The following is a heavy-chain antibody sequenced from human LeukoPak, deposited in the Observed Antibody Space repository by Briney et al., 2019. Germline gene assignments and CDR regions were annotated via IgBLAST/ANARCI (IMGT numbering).Heavy chain of an antibody. CDR3: AREGSSSGWRPFDI. CDR2: IKNSGNT. V-gene: IGHV4-4*07. Sequence: SETLSLTCSVSGGSISSYFWSWLRQPAGKGLEWIGRIKNSGNTNYNPSLESRVTLSLDTSKNQFSLNLSSVTAADTAAYYCAREGSSSGWRPFDIWGQGTVVTVSS. D-gene: IGHD6-19*01. CDR1: GGSISSYF. J-gene: IGHJ3*02.